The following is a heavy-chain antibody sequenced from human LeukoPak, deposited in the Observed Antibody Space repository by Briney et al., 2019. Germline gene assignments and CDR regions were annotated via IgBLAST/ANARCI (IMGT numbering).Heavy chain of an antibody. Sequence: PSETLSLTCTVSGGSISSSSYYWGWIRQPPGKGLEWIGSIYYSGSTYYNPSLKSRVTISVDTSKNQFSLKLSSVTAADTAVYYCAMPIVVVPAAHDAFDIWGQGTMVTVSS. CDR3: AMPIVVVPAAHDAFDI. CDR1: GGSISSSSYY. D-gene: IGHD2-2*01. J-gene: IGHJ3*02. CDR2: IYYSGST. V-gene: IGHV4-39*01.